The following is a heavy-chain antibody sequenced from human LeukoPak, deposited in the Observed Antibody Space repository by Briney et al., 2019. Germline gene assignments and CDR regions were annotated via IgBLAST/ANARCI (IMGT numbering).Heavy chain of an antibody. J-gene: IGHJ5*02. CDR1: GYTFTSYG. CDR2: ISDYNGNT. V-gene: IGHV1-18*01. CDR3: ARDLYRDSLPVSWFDP. D-gene: IGHD4-11*01. Sequence: ASVKVSCKASGYTFTSYGISWVRQAPGQGLGWMGWISDYNGNTNYAQKLQGRVTMTTDTSTSTAYMELRSLRSDDTAVYYCARDLYRDSLPVSWFDPWGQGTLVTVSS.